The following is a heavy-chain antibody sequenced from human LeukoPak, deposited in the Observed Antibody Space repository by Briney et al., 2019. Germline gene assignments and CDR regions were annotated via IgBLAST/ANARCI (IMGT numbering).Heavy chain of an antibody. D-gene: IGHD3-22*01. J-gene: IGHJ5*02. V-gene: IGHV4-59*02. Sequence: SETLSLTCTVSGGSVSSYYWSWIRQPPGKGLEWIGYIHNSGSTNYNASLKSRVTISVDTSKNQFSLKLSSVTAADAAVYYCAREIRAYYYDSSGYDPPNWFDPWGQGTLVTVSS. CDR1: GGSVSSYY. CDR3: AREIRAYYYDSSGYDPPNWFDP. CDR2: IHNSGST.